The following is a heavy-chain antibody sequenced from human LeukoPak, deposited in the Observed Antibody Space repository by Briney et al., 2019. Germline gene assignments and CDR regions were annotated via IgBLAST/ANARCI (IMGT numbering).Heavy chain of an antibody. J-gene: IGHJ4*02. CDR3: ARHCSGGTCYSDFDY. D-gene: IGHD2-15*01. Sequence: SETLSLTCTVSGGSISSSGYYWGWIRQPPGKGLEWIGSIFYTGSTYYNPSLKSRVTISVDTSKNRFSLKLNSVTAADTAVYYCARHCSGGTCYSDFDYWGQGTLVTVSS. CDR1: GGSISSSGYY. V-gene: IGHV4-39*01. CDR2: IFYTGST.